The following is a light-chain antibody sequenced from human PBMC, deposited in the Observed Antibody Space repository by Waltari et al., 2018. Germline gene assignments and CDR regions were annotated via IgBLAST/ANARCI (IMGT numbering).Light chain of an antibody. V-gene: IGLV1-51*02. J-gene: IGLJ3*02. CDR2: ETN. Sequence: QSVLTQPPSVSAAPGQKVTISCSGSSSNIGNNYVSWYQHLPGTAPKLLIYETNDRPSGSPDRFSGSKSGTSATLGITELQTGDEADYYFGTWDTSLSAWVFGGGTKLTVL. CDR3: GTWDTSLSAWV. CDR1: SSNIGNNY.